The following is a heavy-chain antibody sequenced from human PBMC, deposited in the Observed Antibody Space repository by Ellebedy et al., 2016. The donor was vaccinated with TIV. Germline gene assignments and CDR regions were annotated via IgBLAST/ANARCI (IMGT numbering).Heavy chain of an antibody. CDR3: ASQDGYNAPDY. J-gene: IGHJ4*02. CDR1: GYTFSSYV. CDR2: ISVYNGNT. V-gene: IGHV1-18*01. Sequence: ASVKVSXXASGYTFSSYVMHWVRQAPGQRLEWMGWISVYNGNTNYAQKLQGRVTMTTDTSTSTAYMELRSLRSDDTAVYYCASQDGYNAPDYWGQGTLVTVSS. D-gene: IGHD5-24*01.